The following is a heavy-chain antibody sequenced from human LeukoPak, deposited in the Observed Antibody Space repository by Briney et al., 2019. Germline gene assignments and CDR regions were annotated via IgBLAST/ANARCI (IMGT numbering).Heavy chain of an antibody. D-gene: IGHD2-2*01. V-gene: IGHV4-61*01. J-gene: IGHJ4*02. CDR3: ARGVPNCRDTSCYYDY. CDR1: GYSISSGYY. Sequence: PSETLSLTCAVSGYSISSGYYWGWIRQPPGKGLEWIGYFYYSGITKYNPSLKSRVTISVDTSKNQLSLKLSSVTAADTAVYYCARGVPNCRDTSCYYDYWGQGTLVSVSS. CDR2: FYYSGIT.